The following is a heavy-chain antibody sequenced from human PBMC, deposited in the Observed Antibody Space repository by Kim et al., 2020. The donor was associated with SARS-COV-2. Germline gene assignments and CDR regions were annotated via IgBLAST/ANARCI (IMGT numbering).Heavy chain of an antibody. D-gene: IGHD6-13*01. V-gene: IGHV4-39*01. J-gene: IGHJ2*01. Sequence: NPSLQRRATISVDTSKSQFCLKLSSVTAADTAVYDCARWYSSSWYWYFDLWGRGALVTVSS. CDR3: ARWYSSSWYWYFDL.